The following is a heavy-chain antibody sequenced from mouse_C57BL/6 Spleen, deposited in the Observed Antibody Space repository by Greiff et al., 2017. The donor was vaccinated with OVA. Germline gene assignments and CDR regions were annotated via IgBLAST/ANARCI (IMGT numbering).Heavy chain of an antibody. D-gene: IGHD1-1*01. Sequence: EVQRVESGAELVRPGSSVKMSCKTSGYTFTSYGINWVKQRPGQGLEWIGYIYIGNGYTEYNEKFKGKATLTSDTSSSTAYMQLSSLTSEDSAIYFCARSFYGSSEGWFAYWGQGTLVTVSA. CDR1: GYTFTSYG. CDR3: ARSFYGSSEGWFAY. V-gene: IGHV1-58*01. CDR2: IYIGNGYT. J-gene: IGHJ3*01.